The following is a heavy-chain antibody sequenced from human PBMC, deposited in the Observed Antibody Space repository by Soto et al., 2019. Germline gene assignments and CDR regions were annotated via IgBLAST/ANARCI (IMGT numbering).Heavy chain of an antibody. V-gene: IGHV3-30-3*01. Sequence: QVQLVESGGGVVQPGRSLRLSCAASGFTFSSYAMHWVRQVPGKGLEWVAVISYDGSNKYYADSVKGRFTISRDNSKNKLDLQMNSLRTEDTAVYYCARSLGIGDAFDIWGQGTMVTVSS. CDR3: ARSLGIGDAFDI. CDR2: ISYDGSNK. CDR1: GFTFSSYA. J-gene: IGHJ3*02. D-gene: IGHD1-1*01.